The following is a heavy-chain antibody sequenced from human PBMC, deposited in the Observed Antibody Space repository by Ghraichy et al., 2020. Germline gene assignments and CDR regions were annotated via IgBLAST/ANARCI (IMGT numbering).Heavy chain of an antibody. Sequence: SETLSLTCEVSGGSFKSYFFSWLRQIPGRGLEWIGDVHATERANYNPSLESRVIMSVDTANSQVALRLSSVTGADTGLYYGARRRRGGQTPDWFDPWGPGTAVTVSA. CDR1: GGSFKSYF. D-gene: IGHD4-23*01. J-gene: IGHJ5*02. CDR2: VHATERA. CDR3: ARRRRGGQTPDWFDP. V-gene: IGHV4-34*01.